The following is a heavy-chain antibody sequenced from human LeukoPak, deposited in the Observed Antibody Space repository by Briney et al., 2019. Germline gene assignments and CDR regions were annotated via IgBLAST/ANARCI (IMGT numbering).Heavy chain of an antibody. CDR2: IRSKAYGGTT. J-gene: IGHJ6*02. D-gene: IGHD6-13*01. CDR3: TREAGSSSWFTYGMDV. Sequence: GGSLRLSCTASGFTFGDYAMSWVRQAPGKGLEWVGFIRSKAYGGTTEYAASVKGRFTISRDDSKSIAYPQMNSLKTEDTAVYYCTREAGSSSWFTYGMDVWGQGTTVTVSS. V-gene: IGHV3-49*04. CDR1: GFTFGDYA.